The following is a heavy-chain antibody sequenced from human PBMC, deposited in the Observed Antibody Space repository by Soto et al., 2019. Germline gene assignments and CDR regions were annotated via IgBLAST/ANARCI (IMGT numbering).Heavy chain of an antibody. CDR1: VLTFSIYA. J-gene: IGHJ4*02. D-gene: IGHD2-8*01. CDR2: ISGTGTTT. CDR3: VNAVYLLDFDY. V-gene: IGHV3-23*01. Sequence: WGSLRLSCASSVLTFSIYAMTWVRQAPGKGLEWVSTISGTGTTTYYADSVKGRFTISRDNSKNTLYLQMNSLRTEDTAVYYCVNAVYLLDFDYWGQGTLVTVS.